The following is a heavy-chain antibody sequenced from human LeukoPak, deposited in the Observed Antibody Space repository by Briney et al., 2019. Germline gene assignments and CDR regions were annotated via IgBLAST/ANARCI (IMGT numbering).Heavy chain of an antibody. CDR2: IKDDRSEE. V-gene: IGHV3-7*03. CDR1: GFNFNNYY. CDR3: ARFTRRYSGDY. J-gene: IGHJ4*02. Sequence: EGSLRLSCAASGFNFNNYYMSWLRQAPGQGLEWVANIKDDRSEEYYVHSVKGRFTIVRDTAYNSLYMQMNSLRVDDTAVYFCARFTRRYSGDYWGQGTLVSVSS. D-gene: IGHD1-26*01.